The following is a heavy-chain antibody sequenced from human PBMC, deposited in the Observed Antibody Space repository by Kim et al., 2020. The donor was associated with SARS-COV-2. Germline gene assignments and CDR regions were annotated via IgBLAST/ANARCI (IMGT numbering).Heavy chain of an antibody. CDR2: IYWDDDK. CDR3: AHRGYCSSTSCYAELDNAFDI. J-gene: IGHJ3*02. V-gene: IGHV2-5*02. CDR1: GFSLSTSGVG. Sequence: SGPTLVNPTQTLTLTCTFSGFSLSTSGVGVGWIRQPPGKALEWLALIYWDDDKRYSPSLKSRLTITKDTSKNQVVLTMTNMDPVDTATYYCAHRGYCSSTSCYAELDNAFDIWGQGTMVTVSS. D-gene: IGHD2-2*01.